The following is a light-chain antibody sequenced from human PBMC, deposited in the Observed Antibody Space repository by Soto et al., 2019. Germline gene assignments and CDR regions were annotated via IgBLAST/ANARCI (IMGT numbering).Light chain of an antibody. J-gene: IGKJ1*01. V-gene: IGKV4-1*01. CDR3: QQYSSPLWT. CDR2: WAS. Sequence: DIVMTQSPQSLAVSLGERATINCKSSQSVLSSSNNKNDLAWYQQKPGQPPKLLIYWASTRESVVPDRFSGSGSGTDFTLTISSLQAEDVAVYYCQQYSSPLWTFGPGTKVDIK. CDR1: QSVLSSSNNKND.